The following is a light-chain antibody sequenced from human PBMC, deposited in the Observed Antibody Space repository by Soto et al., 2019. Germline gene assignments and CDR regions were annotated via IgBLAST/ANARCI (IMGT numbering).Light chain of an antibody. CDR1: QGVSTW. V-gene: IGKV1-33*01. J-gene: IGKJ5*01. Sequence: DIQMTQSPSAVPTSVGDRVTVARRESQGVSTWVAWYQQTPGKAPKVLSYEASNLQALVPSMCRGRGSWTDFTFTISSLQPDDSGTYYCQQYEELPITVGQGTRLEIK. CDR2: EAS. CDR3: QQYEELPIT.